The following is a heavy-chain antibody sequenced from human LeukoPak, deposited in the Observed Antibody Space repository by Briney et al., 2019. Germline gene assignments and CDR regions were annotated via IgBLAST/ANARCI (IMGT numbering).Heavy chain of an antibody. V-gene: IGHV3-NL1*01. CDR1: GFNFSSYG. Sequence: GGSLRLSCAASGFNFSSYGMHWVRQAPGKGLEWVSLIYSGGSTYYADSVRGRFTISRDNSKNTLCLQMNSLRAEDTAVYYCATTRHDAFDIWGQGTMVTVSS. CDR2: IYSGGST. CDR3: ATTRHDAFDI. J-gene: IGHJ3*02.